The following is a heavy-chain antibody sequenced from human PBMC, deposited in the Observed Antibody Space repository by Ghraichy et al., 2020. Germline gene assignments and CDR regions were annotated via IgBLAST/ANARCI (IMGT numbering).Heavy chain of an antibody. D-gene: IGHD6-6*01. V-gene: IGHV4-34*01. J-gene: IGHJ6*02. CDR2: INHSGST. CDR1: GGSFSGYY. CDR3: ATLTAGSRREPIAARYYYYYGMDV. Sequence: SETLSLTCAVYGGSFSGYYWSWIRQPPGKGLEWIGEINHSGSTNYNPSLKSRVTISVDTSKNQFSLKLSSVTAADTAVYYCATLTAGSRREPIAARYYYYYGMDVWGQGTTVTVSS.